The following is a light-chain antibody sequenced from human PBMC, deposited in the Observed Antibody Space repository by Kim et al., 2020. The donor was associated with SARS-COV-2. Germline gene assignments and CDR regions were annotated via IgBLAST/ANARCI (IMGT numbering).Light chain of an antibody. CDR3: QQFDDLPVT. Sequence: ASLGDSLTITCQASQDIRHYLNWYQQKPGKAPKLLIHDASNLGAGVPSRFSGGGSGTNFTLTINSLQPEDIATYYCQQFDDLPVTFGGGTKVDIK. CDR1: QDIRHY. CDR2: DAS. V-gene: IGKV1-33*01. J-gene: IGKJ4*01.